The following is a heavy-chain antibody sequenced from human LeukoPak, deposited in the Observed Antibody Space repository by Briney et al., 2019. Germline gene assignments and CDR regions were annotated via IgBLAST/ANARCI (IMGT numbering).Heavy chain of an antibody. CDR1: GFTFSSYG. CDR3: ARDRWELLDYDAFDI. V-gene: IGHV3-30*03. D-gene: IGHD1-26*01. Sequence: GGSLRLSCAASGFTFSSYGMHWVRQAPGKGLEWVAVISYDGSNKYYADSVKGRFTISRDNSKNTLYLQMNSLRAEDTAVYYCARDRWELLDYDAFDIWGQGTMVTVSS. J-gene: IGHJ3*02. CDR2: ISYDGSNK.